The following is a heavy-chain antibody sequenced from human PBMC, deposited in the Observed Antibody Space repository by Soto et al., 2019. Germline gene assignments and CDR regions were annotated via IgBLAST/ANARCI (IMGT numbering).Heavy chain of an antibody. CDR3: AADSSSPY. V-gene: IGHV3-23*01. J-gene: IGHJ4*01. Sequence: PGGSLRLSCAASGFSFSNYAMSWVRQAPDKGLEWVSSISAGGGRTHYAASVRGRFTISRDNAKNTLYLQMNSLRAEDTAVYYCAADSSSPYWGQGTLVTVSS. D-gene: IGHD6-6*01. CDR2: ISAGGGRT. CDR1: GFSFSNYA.